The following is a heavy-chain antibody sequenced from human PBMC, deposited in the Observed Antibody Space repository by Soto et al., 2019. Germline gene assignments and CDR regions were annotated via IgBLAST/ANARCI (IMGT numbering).Heavy chain of an antibody. CDR3: ARDQGMVRGVMEDAFDI. Sequence: GGSLRLSCAASGFTFSDYYMSWIRQAPGKGLEWVSYISSSGSTIYYADSVKGRFTISRDNAKNSLYLQMNSLRAEDTTVYYCARDQGMVRGVMEDAFDIWGQGTMVTVSS. D-gene: IGHD3-10*01. CDR1: GFTFSDYY. J-gene: IGHJ3*02. CDR2: ISSSGSTI. V-gene: IGHV3-11*01.